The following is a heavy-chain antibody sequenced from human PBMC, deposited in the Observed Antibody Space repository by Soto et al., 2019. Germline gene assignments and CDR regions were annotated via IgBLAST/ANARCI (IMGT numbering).Heavy chain of an antibody. CDR2: IYYSGST. Sequence: SETLSLTCTVSGGSISSSSYYWGWIRQPPGKGLEWIGSIYYSGSTYYNPSLKSRVTISVDTSKNQFSLKLSSVTAADTAVYYCASLLGGLYYYYGMDVWGQGTTVTVSS. CDR1: GGSISSSSYY. V-gene: IGHV4-39*01. CDR3: ASLLGGLYYYYGMDV. J-gene: IGHJ6*02. D-gene: IGHD6-19*01.